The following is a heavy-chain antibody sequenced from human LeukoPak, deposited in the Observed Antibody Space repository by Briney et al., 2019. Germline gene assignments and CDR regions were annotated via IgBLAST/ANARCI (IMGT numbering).Heavy chain of an antibody. D-gene: IGHD5-24*01. J-gene: IGHJ4*02. Sequence: SETLSLPCTVSGGSISSYYWSWIRQPAGKGLEWIGRIYTSGSTNYNPSLKSRVTMSVDTSKNQFSLKLSSVTAADTAVYYCAAVEVATMSQSLYYFDYWGQGSLVTVSS. CDR2: IYTSGST. V-gene: IGHV4-4*07. CDR1: GGSISSYY. CDR3: AAVEVATMSQSLYYFDY.